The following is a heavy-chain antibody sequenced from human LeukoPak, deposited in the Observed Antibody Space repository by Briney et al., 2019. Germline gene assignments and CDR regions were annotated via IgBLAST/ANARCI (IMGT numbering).Heavy chain of an antibody. D-gene: IGHD3-22*01. CDR3: ASNYDSSGYYLPLRY. J-gene: IGHJ4*02. CDR1: GYTFTSYG. V-gene: IGHV1-69*06. CDR2: IIPIFGTA. Sequence: GASVKVSCKASGYTFTSYGISWVRQAPGQGLEWMGGIIPIFGTANYAQKFQGRVTITADKSTSTAYMELSSLRSEDTAVYYCASNYDSSGYYLPLRYWGQGTLVTVSS.